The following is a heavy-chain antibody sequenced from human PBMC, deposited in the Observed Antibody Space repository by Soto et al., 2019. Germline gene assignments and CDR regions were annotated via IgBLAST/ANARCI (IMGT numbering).Heavy chain of an antibody. Sequence: GSLRLSCAASGFTVSNNHMSWVRQAPGKGLEWVSAVGGGGTSTYYADSVKGRFTISRDNSMNRLYLQMNSLRAEDTAVYYCTKDLIGYYRPFDCWGQGTLVTVS. CDR2: VGGGGTST. D-gene: IGHD3-9*01. J-gene: IGHJ4*02. CDR3: TKDLIGYYRPFDC. CDR1: GFTVSNNH. V-gene: IGHV3-23*01.